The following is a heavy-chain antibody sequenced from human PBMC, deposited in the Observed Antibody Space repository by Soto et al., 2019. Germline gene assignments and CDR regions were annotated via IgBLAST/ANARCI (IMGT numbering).Heavy chain of an antibody. V-gene: IGHV1-69*13. J-gene: IGHJ4*02. D-gene: IGHD6-6*01. Sequence: SVQVSCKASGGTFSSYAISWVRQAPGQGLEWMGGIITIFGTANYAQKFQGRVTITADESTSTAYKELSSLRSEDTAVYYCARGSSLWFDYWGQGXLVTVYS. CDR1: GGTFSSYA. CDR3: ARGSSLWFDY. CDR2: IITIFGTA.